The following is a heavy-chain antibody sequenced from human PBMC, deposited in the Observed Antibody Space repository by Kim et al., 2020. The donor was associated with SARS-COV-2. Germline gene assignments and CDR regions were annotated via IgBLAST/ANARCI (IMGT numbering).Heavy chain of an antibody. CDR1: GFAFSDSP. CDR2: ISSGGTQT. CDR3: ATDWAAFSSGAEAFDF. J-gene: IGHJ4*01. V-gene: IGHV3-30*04. D-gene: IGHD3-10*01. Sequence: GGSLRLSCATSGFAFSDSPLHWVRQSPGTGLEWVALISSGGTQTYYANSVRGRFTISRDISKSTLFLQMNSLRPEDTAVYYCATDWAAFSSGAEAFDFWG.